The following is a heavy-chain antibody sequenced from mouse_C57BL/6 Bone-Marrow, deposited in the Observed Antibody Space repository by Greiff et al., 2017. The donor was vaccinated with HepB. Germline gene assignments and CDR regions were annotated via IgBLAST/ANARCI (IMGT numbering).Heavy chain of an antibody. J-gene: IGHJ2*01. Sequence: EVQLQESGPGMVKPSQSLSLTCTVTGYSITSGYDWHWIRHFPGNKLEWMGYISYSGSTNYNPSLKSRISITHDTSKNHFFLKLNSVTTEDTATYYCARGVTTVVAPYYFDYWGQGTTLTVSS. CDR2: ISYSGST. D-gene: IGHD1-1*01. CDR1: GYSITSGYD. CDR3: ARGVTTVVAPYYFDY. V-gene: IGHV3-1*01.